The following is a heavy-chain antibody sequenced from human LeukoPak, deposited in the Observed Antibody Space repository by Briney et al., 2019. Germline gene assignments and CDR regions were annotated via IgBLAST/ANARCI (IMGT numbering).Heavy chain of an antibody. CDR1: GGSISSGGYS. Sequence: PSQTLPLTCAVSGGSISSGGYSWSWIRQPPGKGLEWIGYIYHSGSTYYNPSLKSRVTISVDRSKNQFSLKLSSVTAADTAVYYCARGDSSSWYFDYWGQGALVTVSS. D-gene: IGHD6-13*01. CDR3: ARGDSSSWYFDY. J-gene: IGHJ4*02. CDR2: IYHSGST. V-gene: IGHV4-30-2*01.